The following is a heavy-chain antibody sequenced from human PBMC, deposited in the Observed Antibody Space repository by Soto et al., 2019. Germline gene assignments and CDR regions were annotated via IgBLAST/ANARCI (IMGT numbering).Heavy chain of an antibody. CDR1: GYSFTSYW. CDR2: IYPGDSDT. CDR3: ARRRFEAESNYDYGMDV. Sequence: PGESLKISCKGSGYSFTSYWIGWVRQMPGKGLEWMGIIYPGDSDTRYSPSFQGQVTISADKSISTAYLQWSSMKASDTAMYYCARRRFEAESNYDYGMDVWGQGTTVTVSS. J-gene: IGHJ6*02. V-gene: IGHV5-51*01. D-gene: IGHD3-3*01.